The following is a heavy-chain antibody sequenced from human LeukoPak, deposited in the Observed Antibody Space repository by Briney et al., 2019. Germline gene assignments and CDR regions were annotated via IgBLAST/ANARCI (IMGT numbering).Heavy chain of an antibody. J-gene: IGHJ6*02. V-gene: IGHV1-69*04. CDR2: IIPILGIA. CDR3: ARGITIFGVVRDYGMDV. D-gene: IGHD3-3*01. Sequence: SVKVSCKASGGTFSSYAISWVRQAPGQGLEWMGRIIPILGIANYAQKFQGRVTITADKSTSTAYMELSSLRSEDTAVYYCARGITIFGVVRDYGMDVWGQGTTVTVSS. CDR1: GGTFSSYA.